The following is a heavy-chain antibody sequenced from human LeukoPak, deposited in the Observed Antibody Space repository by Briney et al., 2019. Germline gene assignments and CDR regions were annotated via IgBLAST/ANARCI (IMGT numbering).Heavy chain of an antibody. CDR3: ARVSIAAAVFDY. CDR2: ISAYNGNT. J-gene: IGHJ4*02. V-gene: IGHV1-18*04. Sequence: GASVKVSCKASGYTFTSYGISWVRQAPGQGREGMGWISAYNGNTNYAQKLQGRVTITTDTSTSTAYMELRSLRSDDTAVYYCARVSIAAAVFDYWGQGTLVTVSS. CDR1: GYTFTSYG. D-gene: IGHD6-13*01.